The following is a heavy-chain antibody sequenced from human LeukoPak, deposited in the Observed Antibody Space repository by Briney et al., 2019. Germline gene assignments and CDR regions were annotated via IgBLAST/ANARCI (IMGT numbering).Heavy chain of an antibody. V-gene: IGHV4-59*01. D-gene: IGHD1-1*01. J-gene: IGHJ4*02. CDR3: ASQLGGTTFH. CDR1: GVSISSYF. CDR2: VYYNGIT. Sequence: PSETLSLTCTVSGVSISSYFWSWIRQPPGKGLEWIGYVYYNGITNYNPSLKSRVSISLDTSKSQFSLKLNSVTAEDTAVYYCASQLGGTTFHWGRGTLATVSS.